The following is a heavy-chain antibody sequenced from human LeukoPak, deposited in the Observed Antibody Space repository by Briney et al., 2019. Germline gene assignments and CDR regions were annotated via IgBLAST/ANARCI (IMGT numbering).Heavy chain of an antibody. CDR1: GFTFSHYY. J-gene: IGHJ5*02. D-gene: IGHD6-13*01. Sequence: GRSLTLSCAASGFTFSHYYMSWIRQAPGKGLEWVSYISSSCSTIYYADSVKGRFTITRDNAKNSLYLQMNSLRAEDTAVYYCARANEQQLVRLGWFDRWRQGTIVSVCS. V-gene: IGHV3-11*01. CDR3: ARANEQQLVRLGWFDR. CDR2: ISSSCSTI.